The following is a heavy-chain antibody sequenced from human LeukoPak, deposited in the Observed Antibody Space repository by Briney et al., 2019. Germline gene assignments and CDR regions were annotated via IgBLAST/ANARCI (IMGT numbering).Heavy chain of an antibody. CDR2: INPSGGST. CDR3: GREGATKGAPDY. V-gene: IGHV1-46*03. J-gene: IGHJ4*02. CDR1: GYTFTSYY. Sequence: GASVKVSCKASGYTFTSYYMHWVRQAPGQGLEWMGIINPSGGSTSYAQKFQGRVTMTRDMSTSTVYMELSSLRSEDTAVYYCGREGATKGAPDYWGQGTLVTVPS. D-gene: IGHD1-26*01.